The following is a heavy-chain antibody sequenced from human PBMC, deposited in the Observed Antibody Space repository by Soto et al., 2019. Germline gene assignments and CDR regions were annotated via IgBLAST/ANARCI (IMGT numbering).Heavy chain of an antibody. V-gene: IGHV4-31*03. Sequence: QVQLQESGPGLVKPSQTLSLTCSVSGGSISSDNYYWSWVRQHPGKGLEWIGYIYYSGTTYYNPSRMSRATISVDTSKNQYSLKLSSVTAADTAVYYGAREKQLWLGFDYWGQGTLVTVSS. CDR1: GGSISSDNYY. D-gene: IGHD5-18*01. CDR3: AREKQLWLGFDY. J-gene: IGHJ4*02. CDR2: IYYSGTT.